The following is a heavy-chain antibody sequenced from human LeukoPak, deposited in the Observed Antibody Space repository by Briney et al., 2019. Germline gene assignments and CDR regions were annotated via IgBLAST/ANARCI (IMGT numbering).Heavy chain of an antibody. D-gene: IGHD3-9*01. J-gene: IGHJ3*01. Sequence: GGSLGLSCVASGFTFGLHGMHWVRQAPGKGLEWVALMSYDGSVKDYGDSVKGRFTVSRDNSKNTLSLQMNSLRPEDTALYYCARDGDSLRYFGLSLNDAFDFWGRGTMVTVSS. CDR1: GFTFGLHG. V-gene: IGHV3-30*03. CDR2: MSYDGSVK. CDR3: ARDGDSLRYFGLSLNDAFDF.